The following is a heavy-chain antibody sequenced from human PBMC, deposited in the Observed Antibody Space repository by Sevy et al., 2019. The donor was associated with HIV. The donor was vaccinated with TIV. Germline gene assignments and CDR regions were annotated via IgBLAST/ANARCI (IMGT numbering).Heavy chain of an antibody. D-gene: IGHD3-3*01. CDR1: GGSISNSY. CDR2: IYYSGST. CDR3: ARGGGYYISGCL. V-gene: IGHV4-59*01. J-gene: IGHJ4*02. Sequence: SETLSLTCTVSGGSISNSYWSWIRQPPGKGLEWIGYIYYSGSTNYNPSLESRVTMSIDTSKNQFSLNLSSVTAADTAVYYCARGGGYYISGCLWGQGTLVTVSS.